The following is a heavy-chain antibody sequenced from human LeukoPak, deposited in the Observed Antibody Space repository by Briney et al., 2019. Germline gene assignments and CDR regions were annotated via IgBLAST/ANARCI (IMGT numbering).Heavy chain of an antibody. CDR1: GYTFTGYY. CDR3: ARELFYDSSGYYYIPPAFDI. J-gene: IGHJ3*02. Sequence: ASVKVSCKASGYTFTGYYMNWVRQAPGQGLEWMGWINPNSGDTSYAQKFQGRVTMTRDTSISTAYMDLSRLRSDDTAVYYCARELFYDSSGYYYIPPAFDIWGQGTMVTVSS. V-gene: IGHV1-2*02. D-gene: IGHD3-22*01. CDR2: INPNSGDT.